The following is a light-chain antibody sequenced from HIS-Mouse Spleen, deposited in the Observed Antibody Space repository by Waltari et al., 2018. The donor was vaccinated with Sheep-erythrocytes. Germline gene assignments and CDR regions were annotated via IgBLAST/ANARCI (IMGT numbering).Light chain of an antibody. J-gene: IGLJ1*01. CDR3: YSTDSSGNHRV. Sequence: SYELTQPPSVSVSPGQTARITCSGDALPKHNAYWYQQKSGQAPVLVIYEDSKRPSGIPERFSGSSSGTMATLTISGAQVEDEADYYCYSTDSSGNHRVFGTGTKVTVL. CDR1: ALPKHN. V-gene: IGLV3-10*01. CDR2: EDS.